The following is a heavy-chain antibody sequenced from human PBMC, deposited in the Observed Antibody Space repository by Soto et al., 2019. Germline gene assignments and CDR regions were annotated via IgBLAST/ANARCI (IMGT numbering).Heavy chain of an antibody. J-gene: IGHJ4*02. CDR2: INPASAST. CDR1: GYTFKHYY. CDR3: ARDLAAGDH. V-gene: IGHV1-46*02. D-gene: IGHD6-13*01. Sequence: QVQLVQSGAEVKKPGASVKVSCRTSGYTFKHYYIHWVRQAPGQGLEWLGIINPASASTNYAQEFQDIVTLTLDTSTTTVYMGLSGLRAEDTAIFYSARDLAAGDHWGQGTLVTVSS.